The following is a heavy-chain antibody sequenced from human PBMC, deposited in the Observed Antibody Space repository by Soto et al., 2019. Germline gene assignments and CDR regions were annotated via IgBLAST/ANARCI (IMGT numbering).Heavy chain of an antibody. V-gene: IGHV4-4*07. CDR2: IHSSGST. Sequence: ETLSLTCTVSGGSMNSYHWSWIRQPAGKGLEWIGHIHSSGSTNYNPSLKSRVTMSVDTSKNQFSLRLMSVTAADTAVYYCARDQGVAAAGITWFDPWGQGSLVTVSS. D-gene: IGHD6-13*01. CDR1: GGSMNSYH. CDR3: ARDQGVAAAGITWFDP. J-gene: IGHJ5*02.